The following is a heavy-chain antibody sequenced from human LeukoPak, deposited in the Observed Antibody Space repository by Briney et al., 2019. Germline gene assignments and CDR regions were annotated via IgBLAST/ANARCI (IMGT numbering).Heavy chain of an antibody. CDR2: INKNGDSA. J-gene: IGHJ4*02. CDR1: GLTFDDYY. V-gene: IGHV3-23*01. Sequence: GGSLRLSCVASGLTFDDYYMSWVRQAPGAGLEWVSGINKNGDSAYYADSVKGRFTISRDNSKNTLFLQINSLRAEDTAIYYCAKDIHNWGSDYWGQGTLVSVSS. D-gene: IGHD3-16*01. CDR3: AKDIHNWGSDY.